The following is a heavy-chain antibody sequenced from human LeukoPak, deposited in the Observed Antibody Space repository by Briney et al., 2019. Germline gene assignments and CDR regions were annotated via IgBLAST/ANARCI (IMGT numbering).Heavy chain of an antibody. V-gene: IGHV3-21*01. J-gene: IGHJ4*02. CDR1: GFTFNSYS. CDR2: ISATSRYI. Sequence: PGGSLRLSCAASGFTFNSYSMNWVRQAPGKGLEWVSSISATSRYIYYADSLKGRFTISRDNAKNSLYLQMNRLRAEDTAVYYCAREGNWNAYDYWGQGTLVTVSS. D-gene: IGHD1-1*01. CDR3: AREGNWNAYDY.